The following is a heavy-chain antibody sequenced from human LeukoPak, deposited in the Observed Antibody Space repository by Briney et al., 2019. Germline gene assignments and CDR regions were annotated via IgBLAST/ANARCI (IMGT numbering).Heavy chain of an antibody. D-gene: IGHD3-10*01. CDR3: ARGDYYGSESYYENWFDP. V-gene: IGHV1-69*05. J-gene: IGHJ5*02. CDR1: GGTFSSYA. Sequence: EASVKVSCKASGGTFSSYAISWVRQAPGQGLEWTGRIIPIFGTANYAQKFQGRVTITTDESTSTAYMELSSLRSEDTAVYYCARGDYYGSESYYENWFDPWGQGTLVTVSS. CDR2: IIPIFGTA.